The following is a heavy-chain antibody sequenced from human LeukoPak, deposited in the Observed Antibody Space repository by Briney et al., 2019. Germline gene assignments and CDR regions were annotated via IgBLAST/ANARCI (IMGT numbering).Heavy chain of an antibody. J-gene: IGHJ6*03. CDR2: ISGSGGST. D-gene: IGHD6-13*01. V-gene: IGHV3-23*01. CDR1: GFSLSSYT. Sequence: PGGSLRLSCAGSGFSLSSYTMNWVRQAPGKGLEWVSGISGSGGSTYYADSVKGRFTISRDNSKNTLYLQMNSLRAEDTAAYSCAKDKGIAAAPLDYMDVWGKGTTVTVSS. CDR3: AKDKGIAAAPLDYMDV.